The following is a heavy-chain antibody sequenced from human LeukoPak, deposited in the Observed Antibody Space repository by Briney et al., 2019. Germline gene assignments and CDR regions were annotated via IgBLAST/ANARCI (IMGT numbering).Heavy chain of an antibody. D-gene: IGHD6-6*01. CDR2: IYYSGST. J-gene: IGHJ4*02. V-gene: IGHV4-59*01. CDR3: ARARPSPSPFDY. CDR1: GGSISSYY. Sequence: SETLSLTCTVSGGSISSYYWSWIRQPPGKGLEWIGYIYYSGSTNYNPSLKSRVTISVDTSKNQFSLKLSSVTAADTAVYYCARARPSPSPFDYWGQGTLVTVSS.